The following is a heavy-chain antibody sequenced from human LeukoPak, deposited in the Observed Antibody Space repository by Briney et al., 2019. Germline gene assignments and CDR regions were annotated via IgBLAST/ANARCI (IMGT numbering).Heavy chain of an antibody. CDR2: INPDTGGT. D-gene: IGHD5-18*01. CDR3: ARGGYSYGYFSHFDY. V-gene: IGHV1-2*02. CDR1: GYTFTSYG. J-gene: IGHJ4*02. Sequence: ASVKVSCKASGYTFTSYGISWVRQAPGQGLEWMGWINPDTGGTKFAQNFQGRVTMARDTSIGTAYMEVSRLRSDDTAVYYCARGGYSYGYFSHFDYWGQGTLVTVSS.